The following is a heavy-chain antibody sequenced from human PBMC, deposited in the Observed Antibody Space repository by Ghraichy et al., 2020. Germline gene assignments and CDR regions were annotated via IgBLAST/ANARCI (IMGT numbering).Heavy chain of an antibody. CDR1: GFTFNSYA. D-gene: IGHD6-19*01. Sequence: GGSLRLSCAASGFTFNSYAMSWVRQSPGKGLEWVSAINDNGGTTYYAGSVKGRFTISRDNSKNALFLQMNSLRAEDTAVYFCVKDSPSYGSSGWLIMFGQWGQGTLVTVSS. CDR3: VKDSPSYGSSGWLIMFGQ. CDR2: INDNGGTT. V-gene: IGHV3-23*01. J-gene: IGHJ4*02.